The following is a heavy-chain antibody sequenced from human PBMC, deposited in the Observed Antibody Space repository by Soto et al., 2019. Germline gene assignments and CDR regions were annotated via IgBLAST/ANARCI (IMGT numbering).Heavy chain of an antibody. CDR1: GFTFSSYW. D-gene: IGHD3-16*01. J-gene: IGHJ3*02. V-gene: IGHV3-7*01. CDR3: ARDRSYGTDAFDI. CDR2: IKQDGSEK. Sequence: GGSLRLSCAASGFTFSSYWMSWVRQAPGKGLEWVANIKQDGSEKYYVDSVKGRFTISRDNAKNSLYLQMNSLRAEDTAVYYCARDRSYGTDAFDIWGQGTMVTVSS.